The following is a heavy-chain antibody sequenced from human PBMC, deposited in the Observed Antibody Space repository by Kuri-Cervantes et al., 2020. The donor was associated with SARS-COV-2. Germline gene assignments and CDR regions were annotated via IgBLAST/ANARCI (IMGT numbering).Heavy chain of an antibody. V-gene: IGHV1-3*01. CDR3: ARGMVATWGRNYFDY. Sequence: ASVKVSCKASGYTFTSYAMHWVRQAPGQRLEWMGWINAGNGNTKYSQKFQGRVTITRDTSASTAYMELSSLRSEDTAVYYCARGMVATWGRNYFDYWGQGTLVTVSS. D-gene: IGHD5-12*01. CDR2: INAGNGNT. CDR1: GYTFTSYA. J-gene: IGHJ4*02.